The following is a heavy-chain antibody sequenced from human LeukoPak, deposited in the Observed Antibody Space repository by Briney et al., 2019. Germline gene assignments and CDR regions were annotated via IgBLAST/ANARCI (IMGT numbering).Heavy chain of an antibody. D-gene: IGHD1-26*01. CDR2: ISHDGNTK. CDR3: ARDSGSCRGCAFDI. CDR1: GFTFSTYV. V-gene: IGHV3-33*01. Sequence: GGSLRLSCAGSGFTFSTYVMHWVRQVPGKGLEWVARISHDGNTKFYADSVKGRFTISRDNSKNTLSLEMYSLRAEDTAMYYCARDSGSCRGCAFDIWGQGTVLTVSS. J-gene: IGHJ3*02.